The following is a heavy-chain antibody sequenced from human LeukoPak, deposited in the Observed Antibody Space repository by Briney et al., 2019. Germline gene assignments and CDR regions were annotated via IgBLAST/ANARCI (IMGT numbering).Heavy chain of an antibody. Sequence: PSETLSLTCTVSGGSISSYYWSWIRQPPGKGLEWIGYIYYSGSTNYNPSLKSRVTISVDTSKNQFSLKLSSVTAADTAVYYCAREMRGSGSYVDYWGQGTLVTVSS. CDR2: IYYSGST. V-gene: IGHV4-59*12. J-gene: IGHJ4*02. D-gene: IGHD3-10*01. CDR3: AREMRGSGSYVDY. CDR1: GGSISSYY.